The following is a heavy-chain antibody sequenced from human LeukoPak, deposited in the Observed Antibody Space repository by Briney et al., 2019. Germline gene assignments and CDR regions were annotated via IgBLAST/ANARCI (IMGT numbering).Heavy chain of an antibody. V-gene: IGHV3-30*04. CDR1: GFAFSSYA. Sequence: GGSLRLSCAASGFAFSSYAMHWVRQAPGKGLEWVAVISYDGSNKYYADSVRGRFTISRDNAKNSLYLQMNSLRAEDTAVYYCATLSYCGGDCYSWGQGTMVTVSS. CDR2: ISYDGSNK. D-gene: IGHD2-21*02. J-gene: IGHJ3*02. CDR3: ATLSYCGGDCYS.